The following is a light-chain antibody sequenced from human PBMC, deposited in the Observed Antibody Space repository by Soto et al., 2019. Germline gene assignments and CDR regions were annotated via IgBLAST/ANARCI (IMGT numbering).Light chain of an antibody. V-gene: IGKV3-15*01. J-gene: IGKJ5*01. Sequence: EIVMTQSPATLSVSPGERATLSCRASQSLSSNLAWYQQKPGQAPRLLIYGASTRATGIPARISGSGSGTEFTLTISSLQSEDFAVYYCQRYDNWPIAFGPGTRL. CDR3: QRYDNWPIA. CDR1: QSLSSN. CDR2: GAS.